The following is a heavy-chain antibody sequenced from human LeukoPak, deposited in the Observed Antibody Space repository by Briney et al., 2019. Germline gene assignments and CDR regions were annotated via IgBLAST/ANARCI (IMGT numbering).Heavy chain of an antibody. D-gene: IGHD4-23*01. CDR3: ARETVGLDY. CDR1: GFTFSNYN. V-gene: IGHV3-48*02. Sequence: GGSLRLSCAASGFTFSNYNLNWVRQAPGKGLEWVSYISDGSSTIYYADSVRGRFTISRDNAKNSLYLQINILRDEDTAVYYCARETVGLDYWGQGTLLTVSS. J-gene: IGHJ4*02. CDR2: ISDGSSTI.